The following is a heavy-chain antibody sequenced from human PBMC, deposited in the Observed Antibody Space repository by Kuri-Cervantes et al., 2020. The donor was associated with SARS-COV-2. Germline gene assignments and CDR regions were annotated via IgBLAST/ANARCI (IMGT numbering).Heavy chain of an antibody. J-gene: IGHJ4*02. CDR1: GYTLTELS. Sequence: ASVKVSCKVSGYTLTELSMHWVRQAPGKGLEWMGGFDPEDGETIYAQKFQGRVTMTEDTSTDTAYMELSSLRSEDTAVYYCVTSLAYVWSYSFHYWGQGTLVTVSS. V-gene: IGHV1-24*01. CDR2: FDPEDGET. CDR3: VTSLAYVWSYSFHY. D-gene: IGHD1-26*01.